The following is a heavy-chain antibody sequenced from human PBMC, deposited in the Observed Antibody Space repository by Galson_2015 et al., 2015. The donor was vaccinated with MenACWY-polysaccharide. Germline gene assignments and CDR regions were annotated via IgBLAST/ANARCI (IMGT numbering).Heavy chain of an antibody. CDR3: ARQRYSSSSGDY. CDR1: GYSFTNYW. V-gene: IGHV5-51*01. J-gene: IGHJ4*02. CDR2: ISPDDSQT. D-gene: IGHD6-6*01. Sequence: QSGAEVKKSGESLKISCEGSGYSFTNYWIAWVRQMPGKGPEWMGIISPDDSQTKYGPSSQGQVTISADKSINTAYLQWNSLKASGTAMYYCARQRYSSSSGDYWGQGTLVTVSS.